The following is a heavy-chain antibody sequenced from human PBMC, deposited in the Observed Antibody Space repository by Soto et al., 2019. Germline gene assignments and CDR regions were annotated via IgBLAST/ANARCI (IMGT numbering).Heavy chain of an antibody. J-gene: IGHJ6*04. CDR2: VSSSSSYI. CDR3: ARAGVTYDSGFWGNVDA. Sequence: GGSLILSCAASGFTFSSYSMNWVRQAPGKGLEWVSSVSSSSSYIYYAGSVKGRFTVSRDNAKNSLYLLMNSLRAEDTAVYYWARAGVTYDSGFWGNVDAWGKGTTVTVSS. CDR1: GFTFSSYS. V-gene: IGHV3-21*01. D-gene: IGHD3-16*01.